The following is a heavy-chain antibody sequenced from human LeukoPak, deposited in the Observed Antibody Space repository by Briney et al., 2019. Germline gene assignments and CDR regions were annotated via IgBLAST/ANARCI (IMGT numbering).Heavy chain of an antibody. J-gene: IGHJ4*02. V-gene: IGHV3-74*01. CDR2: INSDGSST. CDR3: AREGRGYSYAFEY. Sequence: GGSLRLSCAASGFTFSNYWMHWVRQAPGKGLAWVSRINSDGSSTTYAGSVKGRFTISRDNGQNTLYLQMNSLRAEDTAVYYCAREGRGYSYAFEYWGQGTLVTVSS. CDR1: GFTFSNYW. D-gene: IGHD5-18*01.